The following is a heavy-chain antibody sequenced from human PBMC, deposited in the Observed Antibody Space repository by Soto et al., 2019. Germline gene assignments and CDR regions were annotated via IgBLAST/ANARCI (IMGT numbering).Heavy chain of an antibody. J-gene: IGHJ4*02. Sequence: EVQLVESGGGLVQPGGSLRLSCAASGLIFSNYRMHWVRQVPGKGLVWVSCISTDGSITNYADSVKGRFTVSRDNAKNTLYLQMNSLRAEDTAVYYCARDTDGLHYWGQGTRVTVSS. V-gene: IGHV3-74*01. CDR1: GLIFSNYR. CDR2: ISTDGSIT. CDR3: ARDTDGLHY.